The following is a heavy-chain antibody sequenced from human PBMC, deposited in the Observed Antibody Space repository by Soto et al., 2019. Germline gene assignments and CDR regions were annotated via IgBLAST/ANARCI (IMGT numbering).Heavy chain of an antibody. D-gene: IGHD6-13*01. Sequence: TGGSLRLSCAASGFTFSSYNMHWVRQAPGKGLEWVALISNDGGNKYYADSVKGRFTISRDNSKNTLYLQMNSLRTEDTAVYYCAKDKGITAQKYYFDYWGQGTLVTVSS. V-gene: IGHV3-30*18. J-gene: IGHJ4*02. CDR3: AKDKGITAQKYYFDY. CDR1: GFTFSSYN. CDR2: ISNDGGNK.